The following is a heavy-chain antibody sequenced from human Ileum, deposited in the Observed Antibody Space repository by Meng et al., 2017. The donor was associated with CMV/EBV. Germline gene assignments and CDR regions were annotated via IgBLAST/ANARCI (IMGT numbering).Heavy chain of an antibody. J-gene: IGHJ5*02. CDR3: ARFRIAALGNLFDP. CDR1: GASISSGDYY. CDR2: IFFSGNT. D-gene: IGHD6-13*01. V-gene: IGHV4-30-4*08. Sequence: QVQLQGSGPGLVKPSQTLSRSCTFSGASISSGDYYWSWIRQPPGKGLEWIGYIFFSGNTYYNPSLNNRVIISIDTPRNQFSLKVDSVTAADTAVYYCARFRIAALGNLFDPWGHGTLVTVSS.